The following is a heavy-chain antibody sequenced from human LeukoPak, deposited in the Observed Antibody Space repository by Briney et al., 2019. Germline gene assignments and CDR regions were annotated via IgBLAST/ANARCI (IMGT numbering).Heavy chain of an antibody. CDR1: GYTFTGYY. CDR3: ATEGAGSNYYYYYMDV. V-gene: IGHV1-2*02. D-gene: IGHD1-26*01. CDR2: IIPNSGGT. Sequence: ASVKVSCKASGYTFTGYYMHWVRRAPGQGLEWMGWIIPNSGGTNYAQKFQGRVTMTRDTSISTAYMELSSLRSEDTAVYYCATEGAGSNYYYYYMDVWGKGTTVTVSS. J-gene: IGHJ6*03.